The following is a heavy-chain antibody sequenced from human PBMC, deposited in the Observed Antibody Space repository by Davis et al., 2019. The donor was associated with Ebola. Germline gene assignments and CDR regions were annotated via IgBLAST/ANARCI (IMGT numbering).Heavy chain of an antibody. CDR2: IWYDGSKE. D-gene: IGHD3-10*01. CDR1: GFTFSSYG. V-gene: IGHV3-33*08. Sequence: GESLKISCAASGFTFSSYGMHWVRQAPGKGLEWVAVIWYDGSKEYYADFVKGRFTVSKDNSKNTVHLQMNSLRAEDTAVYYCARDLVWFGEPLGWFDPWGQGTLVTVSS. J-gene: IGHJ5*02. CDR3: ARDLVWFGEPLGWFDP.